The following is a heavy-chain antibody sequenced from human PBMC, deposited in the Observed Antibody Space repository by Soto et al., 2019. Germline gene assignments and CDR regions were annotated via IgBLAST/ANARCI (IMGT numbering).Heavy chain of an antibody. CDR3: VRGPTSGWNA. Sequence: QVQLQESGPGLVKPSGTLSLTCAVSGGSISNNNWWSWVRQSPGKGLEWIGEIHHSGSTNYNPSLKSRVTISVDKAKNQFSLNRGSVTAADTAVYYGVRGPTSGWNAWGQGTLVTVSS. D-gene: IGHD6-19*01. CDR2: IHHSGST. V-gene: IGHV4-4*02. J-gene: IGHJ5*02. CDR1: GGSISNNNW.